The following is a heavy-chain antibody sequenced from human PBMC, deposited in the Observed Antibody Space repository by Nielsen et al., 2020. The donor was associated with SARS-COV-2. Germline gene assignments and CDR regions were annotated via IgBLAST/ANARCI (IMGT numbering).Heavy chain of an antibody. D-gene: IGHD1-26*01. CDR1: GGSISSGDYY. V-gene: IGHV4-31*03. Sequence: SETLSLTCTVSGGSISSGDYYWSWIRQPPGKGLEWIGYIYYSGSTYYNPSLKSRVTISVDTSKNQFSLKLSSVTAADTAVYYCATLYSGSYWYYFDYWGQGTLVTVSS. J-gene: IGHJ4*02. CDR2: IYYSGST. CDR3: ATLYSGSYWYYFDY.